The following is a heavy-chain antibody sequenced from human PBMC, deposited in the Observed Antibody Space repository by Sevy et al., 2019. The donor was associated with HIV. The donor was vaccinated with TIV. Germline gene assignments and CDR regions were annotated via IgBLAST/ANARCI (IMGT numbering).Heavy chain of an antibody. CDR1: GFTFSSYA. Sequence: GGSLRLSCAASGFTFSSYAMSWVRQAPGKGLEWVSAISGSGGSTYYADSVKGRFTISRDNSRNKLYLQMNSLRAEDTAVYYCAKVHYHDSSGYPVYFDYWGQGTLVTVSS. V-gene: IGHV3-23*01. CDR3: AKVHYHDSSGYPVYFDY. J-gene: IGHJ4*02. D-gene: IGHD3-22*01. CDR2: ISGSGGST.